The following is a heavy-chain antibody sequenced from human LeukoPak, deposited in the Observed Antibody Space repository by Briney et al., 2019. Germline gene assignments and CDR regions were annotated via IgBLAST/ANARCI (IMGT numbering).Heavy chain of an antibody. Sequence: SETLSLTCTISGGSISSYYWSWIRQPPGKGLEWIGYIYYTGSTNHNPSLKSRVTISVDTSKNQFSLKLSSVTAADTAVYYCARVVYSGYDFRGAMDVWGQGTLVTVSS. CDR2: IYYTGST. V-gene: IGHV4-59*01. J-gene: IGHJ4*02. CDR1: GGSISSYY. CDR3: ARVVYSGYDFRGAMDV. D-gene: IGHD5-12*01.